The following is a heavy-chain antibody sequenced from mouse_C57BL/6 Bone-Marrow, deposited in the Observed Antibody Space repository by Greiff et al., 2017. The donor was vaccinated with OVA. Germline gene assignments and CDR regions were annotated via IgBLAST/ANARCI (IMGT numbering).Heavy chain of an antibody. J-gene: IGHJ2*01. Sequence: EVQLMESGGGLVKPGGSLKLSCAASGFTFSSYAMSWVRQTPEKRLEWVATISDGGSYTYYPDNVKGRFTISRDNAKNNLYLQMSHLKSEDTAMYYCARGRELLRSRYYFDYWGQGTTLTVSS. CDR3: ARGRELLRSRYYFDY. CDR1: GFTFSSYA. D-gene: IGHD1-1*01. CDR2: ISDGGSYT. V-gene: IGHV5-4*01.